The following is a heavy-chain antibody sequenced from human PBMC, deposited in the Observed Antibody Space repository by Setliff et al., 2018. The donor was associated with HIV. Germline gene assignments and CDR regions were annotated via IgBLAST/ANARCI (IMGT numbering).Heavy chain of an antibody. CDR3: ARGVVDYDFWSGSGDYYYMDV. CDR2: IYSSGSGRT. CDR1: GGSITSSTYY. J-gene: IGHJ6*03. D-gene: IGHD3-3*01. V-gene: IGHV4-39*07. Sequence: SETLSLTCTVSGGSITSSTYYWGWIRQPPGKGLEWIGNIYSSGSGRTYYSPSLKSRVTISVDTSKNQFSLKLSSVTAADTAVYYCARGVVDYDFWSGSGDYYYMDVWGKGTTVTVSS.